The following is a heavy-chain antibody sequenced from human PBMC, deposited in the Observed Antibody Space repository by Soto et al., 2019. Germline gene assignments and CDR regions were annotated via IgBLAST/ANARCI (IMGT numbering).Heavy chain of an antibody. V-gene: IGHV1-18*04. CDR1: GYTFTSYG. CDR3: AREGEYVLRYFDWLPNGPRYYYGMDV. D-gene: IGHD3-9*01. J-gene: IGHJ6*02. CDR2: ISAYNGNT. Sequence: ASVKVSCKASGYTFTSYGISWVRQAPGQGLEWMGWISAYNGNTNYAQKLQGRVTMTTDTSTSTAYMELRSLRSDDTAVYYCAREGEYVLRYFDWLPNGPRYYYGMDVWGQGTTVTVSS.